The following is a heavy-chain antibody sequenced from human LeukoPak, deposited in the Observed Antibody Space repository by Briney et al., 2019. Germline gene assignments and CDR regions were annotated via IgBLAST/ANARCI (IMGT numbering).Heavy chain of an antibody. CDR1: GGTFSSYA. J-gene: IGHJ4*02. D-gene: IGHD5-24*01. CDR3: ARLVGGMATIGDYYFDY. V-gene: IGHV1-69*04. CDR2: IIPILGIA. Sequence: SVKVSCKASGGTFSSYAISWVRQAPGQGLEWMGRIIPILGIANYAQKFQGRVTITADKSTSTAYMELSSLRSEDTAVYYCARLVGGMATIGDYYFDYWGQGTLVTVSP.